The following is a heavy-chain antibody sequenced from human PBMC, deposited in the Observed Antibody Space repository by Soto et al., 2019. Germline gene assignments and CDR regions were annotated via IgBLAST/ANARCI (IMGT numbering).Heavy chain of an antibody. V-gene: IGHV3-7*03. CDR3: AKLRGDYTVFDY. Sequence: GWSLRLSCAPSVFTFSNYWMSWVRQAPGQGLEWVASIKQDGSVKYYVDSVKGRFTISRDNAEKSLHLQMNSLRAEDTAVYYCAKLRGDYTVFDYWGQGARVTVSS. D-gene: IGHD4-17*01. J-gene: IGHJ4*02. CDR1: VFTFSNYW. CDR2: IKQDGSVK.